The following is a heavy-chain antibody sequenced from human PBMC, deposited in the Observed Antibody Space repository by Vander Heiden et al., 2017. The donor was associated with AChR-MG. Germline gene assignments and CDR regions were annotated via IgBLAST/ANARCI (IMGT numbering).Heavy chain of an antibody. J-gene: IGHJ4*02. D-gene: IGHD1-1*01. V-gene: IGHV3-30-3*01. Sequence: QVQLVESGGGVVQPGRSLRRSCAASGFTFSSYAMHWVRQAPGKGLEWVAVISDDGSNKYYADSVKGRFTISRDNSKNTLYLQMNSLRAEDTAVYYCARGTGGLDYWGQGTLVTVSS. CDR2: ISDDGSNK. CDR3: ARGTGGLDY. CDR1: GFTFSSYA.